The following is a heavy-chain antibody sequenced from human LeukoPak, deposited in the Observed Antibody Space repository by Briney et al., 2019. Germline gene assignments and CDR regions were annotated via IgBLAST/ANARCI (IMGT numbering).Heavy chain of an antibody. Sequence: GASVKVSCKASGYTFTGYYMHWVRQAPGQGLEWMGGIIPIFGTANYAQKFQGRVTITADESTSTAYMELSSLRSDDTDVYYCAREGRYCTNGVCYTRVFNGMDVWGQGTTVTVSS. CDR3: AREGRYCTNGVCYTRVFNGMDV. J-gene: IGHJ6*02. CDR2: IIPIFGTA. V-gene: IGHV1-69*13. CDR1: GYTFTGYY. D-gene: IGHD2-8*01.